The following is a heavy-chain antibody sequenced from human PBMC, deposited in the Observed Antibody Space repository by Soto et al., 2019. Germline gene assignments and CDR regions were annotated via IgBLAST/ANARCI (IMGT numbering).Heavy chain of an antibody. Sequence: PGGSLRLSCSASGFVFGDYAVTWVRHAPGKGLEWVGVVRSETYVGSTEYAASVKGRFRISRDDSESIAYLQMTGLKTEDTAVYYCTRGRGTSGWYADYWGKGILVTVSS. CDR2: VRSETYVGST. V-gene: IGHV3-49*04. J-gene: IGHJ4*02. D-gene: IGHD6-13*01. CDR3: TRGRGTSGWYADY. CDR1: GFVFGDYA.